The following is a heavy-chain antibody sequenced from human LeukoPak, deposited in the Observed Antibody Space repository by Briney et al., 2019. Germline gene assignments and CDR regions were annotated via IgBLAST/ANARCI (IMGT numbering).Heavy chain of an antibody. V-gene: IGHV3-21*06. CDR3: AREGGDCEFDY. D-gene: IGHD2-21*02. J-gene: IGHJ4*02. Sequence: TGGSLRLSCVASGFIFSDYSMDWVRQAPGKGLEWVSSISSSSAYIFYADSVKGRFTISRDNAQSSLYLQMNSLRAEDTAVYYCAREGGDCEFDYWGQGTLVTVSS. CDR2: ISSSSAYI. CDR1: GFIFSDYS.